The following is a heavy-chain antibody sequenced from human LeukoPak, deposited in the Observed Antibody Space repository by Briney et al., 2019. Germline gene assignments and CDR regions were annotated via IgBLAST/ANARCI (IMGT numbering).Heavy chain of an antibody. CDR1: GGSISSYY. D-gene: IGHD5-18*01. J-gene: IGHJ5*02. CDR3: ARMLADTAMVNWFDP. Sequence: SETQSLTCTVSGGSISSYYWSWIRQPPGKGLEWIGYIYYSGSTNYNPSLKSRATISVDTSKNQFSLKLSSVTAADTAVYYCARMLADTAMVNWFDPWGQGTLVTVSS. CDR2: IYYSGST. V-gene: IGHV4-59*01.